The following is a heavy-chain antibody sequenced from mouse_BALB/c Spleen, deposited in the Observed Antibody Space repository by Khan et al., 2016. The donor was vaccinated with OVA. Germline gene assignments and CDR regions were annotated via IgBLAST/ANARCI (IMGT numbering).Heavy chain of an antibody. J-gene: IGHJ2*01. CDR2: IDPANGNT. CDR3: ARMGRK. CDR1: GLTIKDTY. Sequence: VQLQQSGAELVKPGATVKLSCTASGLTIKDTYMHWLQQWPEQGLEWIGRIDPANGNTNYDPKLQGKATITADTSSNTAYLQLSSLTSEDTAVYSCARMGRKWGQATNLKVS. V-gene: IGHV14-3*02.